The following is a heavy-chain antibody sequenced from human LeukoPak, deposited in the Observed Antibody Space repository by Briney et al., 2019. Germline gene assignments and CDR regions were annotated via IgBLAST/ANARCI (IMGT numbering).Heavy chain of an antibody. V-gene: IGHV3-33*01. CDR3: ARDLNYYDSSAEDFDY. D-gene: IGHD3-22*01. J-gene: IGHJ4*02. CDR1: GFTFSSYG. Sequence: GGSLRLSCAASGFTFSSYGMHWVRQAPGKGLEWVAVIWYDGSNKYYADSVKGRFTISRDNSKNTLYLQMNSLRAEDTAVYYCARDLNYYDSSAEDFDYWGQGTLVTVSS. CDR2: IWYDGSNK.